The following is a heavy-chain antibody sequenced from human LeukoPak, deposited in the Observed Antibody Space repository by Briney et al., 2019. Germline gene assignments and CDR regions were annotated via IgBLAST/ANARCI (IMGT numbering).Heavy chain of an antibody. CDR3: ARGPYDSSGYYLGYYYYGMDV. J-gene: IGHJ6*02. Sequence: GGSLRLSCAASGITFSRFWMSWVRQAPGKGLQWVANINEDGSEKHYVDSVKGRFTISRDNAENSLYLQMNSLRAEDTAVYYCARGPYDSSGYYLGYYYYGMDVWGQGTTVTVSS. D-gene: IGHD3-22*01. CDR2: INEDGSEK. CDR1: GITFSRFW. V-gene: IGHV3-7*03.